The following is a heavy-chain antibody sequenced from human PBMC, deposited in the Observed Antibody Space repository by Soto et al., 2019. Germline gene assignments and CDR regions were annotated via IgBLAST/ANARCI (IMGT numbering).Heavy chain of an antibody. J-gene: IGHJ4*02. V-gene: IGHV3-23*01. Sequence: PGGSLRLSCAASGFTFSDYAMSWVRQAPGKGLEWVSAISGSGGSTYYADSVKGRFTISRDSSKNTLYLQMISLRAEDTALYYCAKDRLPKVLGFGWGQGTLVTVSS. CDR1: GFTFSDYA. CDR3: AKDRLPKVLGFG. D-gene: IGHD3-3*01. CDR2: ISGSGGST.